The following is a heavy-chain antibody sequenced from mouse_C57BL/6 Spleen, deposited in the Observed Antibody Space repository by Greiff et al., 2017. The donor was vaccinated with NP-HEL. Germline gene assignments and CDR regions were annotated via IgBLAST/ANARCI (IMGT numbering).Heavy chain of an antibody. J-gene: IGHJ1*03. CDR3: ARNYGSSHHWYFDV. CDR1: GYTFTSYW. D-gene: IGHD1-1*01. CDR2: IHPNSGST. V-gene: IGHV1-64*01. Sequence: QVPLQQSGTVLARPGASVKMSCKTSGYTFTSYWMHWVKQRPGQGLEWIGMIHPNSGSTNYNEKFKSKATLTVDKSSSTAYMQLSSLTSEDSAVYYCARNYGSSHHWYFDVWGTGTTVTVSS.